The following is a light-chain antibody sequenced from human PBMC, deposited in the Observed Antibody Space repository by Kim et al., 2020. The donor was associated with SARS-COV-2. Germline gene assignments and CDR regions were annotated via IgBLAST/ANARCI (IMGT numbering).Light chain of an antibody. CDR3: QQYNSYSGT. J-gene: IGKJ1*01. Sequence: AAVGDGVTITCRASQSISSWLAWYQQKPGKAPKLLIYDASSLESGVPSRFSGSGSGTEFTLTISSLQPDDFATYYCQQYNSYSGTFGQGTKVDIK. CDR1: QSISSW. CDR2: DAS. V-gene: IGKV1-5*01.